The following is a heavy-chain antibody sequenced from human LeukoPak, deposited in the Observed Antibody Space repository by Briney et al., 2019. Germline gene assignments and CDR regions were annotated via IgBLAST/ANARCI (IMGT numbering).Heavy chain of an antibody. J-gene: IGHJ4*02. CDR1: GFTFSSYG. V-gene: IGHV3-23*01. Sequence: GGSLRLSCAASGFTFSSYGMNWVRQAPGKGLEWVSAISGRDDSTNYADSVKGRFTISRDNSKNTLFLQMNSLRAEDTAVYYCAKDREYSSGWLLDSWGQGTLVTVSS. D-gene: IGHD6-19*01. CDR3: AKDREYSSGWLLDS. CDR2: ISGRDDST.